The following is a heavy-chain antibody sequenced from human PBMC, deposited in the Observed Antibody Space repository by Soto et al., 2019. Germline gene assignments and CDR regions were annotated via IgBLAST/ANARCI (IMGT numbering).Heavy chain of an antibody. J-gene: IGHJ4*02. D-gene: IGHD6-19*01. V-gene: IGHV1-69*02. CDR1: GGTFSSYT. CDR3: AAEAVAGTPGGDY. Sequence: SVKVSCKASGGTFSSYTISWVRQAPGQGLEWMGRIIPILGIANYAQKFQGRVTITADKSTSTAYMELSSLRSEDTAVYYCAAEAVAGTPGGDYWGQGTLVTVSS. CDR2: IIPILGIA.